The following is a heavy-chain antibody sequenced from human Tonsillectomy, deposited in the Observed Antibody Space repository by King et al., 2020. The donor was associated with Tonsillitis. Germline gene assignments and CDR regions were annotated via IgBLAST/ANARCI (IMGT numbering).Heavy chain of an antibody. V-gene: IGHV1-2*02. Sequence: QRVQSGGEVKQPGASVKISRKTSGSTFTGPYMFWVRQSPGHSLERMGWIHPNVGGTHSSQKFHGRITMTRDTSISTAYMELSRLRSDDTAVYYCARGYIWGSYWGQGTLVTVSS. J-gene: IGHJ4*02. D-gene: IGHD3-16*01. CDR3: ARGYIWGSY. CDR2: IHPNVGGT. CDR1: GSTFTGPY.